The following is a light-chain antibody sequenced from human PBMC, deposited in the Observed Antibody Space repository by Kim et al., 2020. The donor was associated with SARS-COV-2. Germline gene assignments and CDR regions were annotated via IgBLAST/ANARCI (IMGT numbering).Light chain of an antibody. J-gene: IGLJ3*02. Sequence: SYELTKPPSVSVSPGQTASITCSGDKLGDKYACWYQQKPGQSPVLVIYQDSKRPSGIPERFSGSNSGNTATLTISGTQAMDEADYYCQAWDSSTGWVFGG. CDR1: KLGDKY. V-gene: IGLV3-1*01. CDR2: QDS. CDR3: QAWDSSTGWV.